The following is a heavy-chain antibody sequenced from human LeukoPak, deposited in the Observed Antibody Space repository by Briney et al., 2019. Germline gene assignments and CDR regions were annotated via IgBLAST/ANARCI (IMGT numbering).Heavy chain of an antibody. J-gene: IGHJ5*02. D-gene: IGHD6-13*01. CDR2: ISGSGGNT. V-gene: IGHV3-23*01. Sequence: GGSLRLSCAASGFTFSSYAMSWVRQAPGKGLEWVSAISGSGGNTYYADSVKGRFTISRDNSKNTLFLQMNSLRAEDTAVYFCAKKSWDNWFDPWGQGTLVTVSS. CDR3: AKKSWDNWFDP. CDR1: GFTFSSYA.